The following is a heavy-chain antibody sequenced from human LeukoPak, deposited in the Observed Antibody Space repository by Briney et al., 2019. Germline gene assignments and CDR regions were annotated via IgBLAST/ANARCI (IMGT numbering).Heavy chain of an antibody. Sequence: SETLSLTCTVSGGSISSSSYYWGWTRQPPGKGLEWIGSIYYSGSTYYNPSLKSRVTISVDTSKNQFSLKLSSVTAADTAVYYCARVSLVRGAPDYYFDYWGQGTLVTASS. CDR3: ARVSLVRGAPDYYFDY. V-gene: IGHV4-39*01. CDR2: IYYSGST. CDR1: GGSISSSSYY. D-gene: IGHD3-10*01. J-gene: IGHJ4*02.